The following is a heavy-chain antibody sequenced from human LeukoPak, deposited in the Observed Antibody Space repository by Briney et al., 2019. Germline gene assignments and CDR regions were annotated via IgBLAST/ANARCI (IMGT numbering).Heavy chain of an antibody. CDR3: ASTGGYGSGTYDYYYFGMGV. CDR1: GFTFSNYE. CDR2: ITSSGRIR. Sequence: GGSLRLSCAASGFTFSNYEMNWVRQAPGEGLEWVAYITSSGRIRYYADSVKGRFTISRDNAKNSLYLQMNSLRAEDTAVYYCASTGGYGSGTYDYYYFGMGVWGQGTTVTVSS. J-gene: IGHJ6*02. V-gene: IGHV3-48*03. D-gene: IGHD3-10*01.